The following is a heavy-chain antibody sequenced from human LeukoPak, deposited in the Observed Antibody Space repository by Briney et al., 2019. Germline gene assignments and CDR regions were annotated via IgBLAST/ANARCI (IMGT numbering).Heavy chain of an antibody. CDR2: ISWNSGSI. V-gene: IGHV3-9*01. CDR3: AKGPRYLGYFDY. Sequence: GGSLRLSCAASGFTFSSYAMSWVRQAPGKGLEWVSGISWNSGSIGYADSVKGRFTISRDNAKNSLYLQMNSLRAEDTALYYCAKGPRYLGYFDYWGQGTLVTVSS. CDR1: GFTFSSYA. D-gene: IGHD2-2*02. J-gene: IGHJ4*02.